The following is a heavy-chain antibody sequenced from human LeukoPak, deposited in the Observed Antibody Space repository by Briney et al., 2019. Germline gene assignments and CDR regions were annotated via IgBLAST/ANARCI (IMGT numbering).Heavy chain of an antibody. CDR1: GGSISSYY. D-gene: IGHD3/OR15-3a*01. Sequence: SETLSLTCTVSGGSISSYYWSWIRQPPGKGLEWIGYIYYGGSTNYNPSLRSRVTISVDTSKNQFSLKLSSVTAADTAVYYCARNSVRNTNEDWFLDYWGQGTLVTVSS. CDR3: ARNSVRNTNEDWFLDY. V-gene: IGHV4-59*01. CDR2: IYYGGST. J-gene: IGHJ4*02.